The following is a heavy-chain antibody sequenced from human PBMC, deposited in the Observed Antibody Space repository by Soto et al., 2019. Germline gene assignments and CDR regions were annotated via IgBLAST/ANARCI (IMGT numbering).Heavy chain of an antibody. J-gene: IGHJ6*02. D-gene: IGHD4-17*01. Sequence: QVQLVESGGGVVQPGRSLRLSCVASGFTFRSYGMHWVRQAPGKGLEWVAVIWNDGSNKYYADSVKGRFTISRDNSKDTLYLQMDSLRADDTAVYYCAREALRGRYGMEVWGQGTTVTVSS. CDR3: AREALRGRYGMEV. CDR2: IWNDGSNK. V-gene: IGHV3-33*01. CDR1: GFTFRSYG.